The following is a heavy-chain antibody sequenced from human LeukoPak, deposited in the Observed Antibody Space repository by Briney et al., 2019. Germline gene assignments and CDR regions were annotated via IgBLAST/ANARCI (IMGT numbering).Heavy chain of an antibody. CDR1: GYTFTGYY. CDR3: ARDLSGDPTN. Sequence: GASVRLSCAASGYTFTGYYMRWVRQAPGQGLEWMGWINPNSGGTNYAQKFQGRVTMTRDTSISTAYMELSRLRSDDTAVYYCARDLSGDPTNWGQGTLVTVSS. V-gene: IGHV1-2*02. CDR2: INPNSGGT. D-gene: IGHD7-27*01. J-gene: IGHJ4*02.